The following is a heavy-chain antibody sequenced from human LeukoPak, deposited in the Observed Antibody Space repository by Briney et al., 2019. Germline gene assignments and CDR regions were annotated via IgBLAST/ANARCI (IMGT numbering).Heavy chain of an antibody. V-gene: IGHV3-30-3*01. CDR3: ARDDSYYDILTGFYYYYGMDV. CDR2: ISYDGSNK. Sequence: GRSLRLSCAASGFTFSSYASHWVRQAPGKGLEWVAVISYDGSNKYYADSVKGRFTISRDNSKNTLYLQMNSLRAEDTAVYYCARDDSYYDILTGFYYYYGMDVWGQGTTVTVSS. D-gene: IGHD3-9*01. CDR1: GFTFSSYA. J-gene: IGHJ6*02.